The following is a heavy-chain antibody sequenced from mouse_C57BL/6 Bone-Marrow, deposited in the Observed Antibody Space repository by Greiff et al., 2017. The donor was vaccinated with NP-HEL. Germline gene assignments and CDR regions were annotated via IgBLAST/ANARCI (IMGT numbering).Heavy chain of an antibody. CDR1: GFTIKDYY. CDR2: IDPEDGET. D-gene: IGHD1-1*01. Sequence: EVQLQQSGAELVKPGASVKLSCTASGFTIKDYYMPWVKQRTEQGLEWIGRIDPEDGETKYAPKFQGRATINADTSSNTAYLQLSSRTSEDTAVYYCARRGTTVVPSDYWGQGTTLTVSS. V-gene: IGHV14-2*01. J-gene: IGHJ2*01. CDR3: ARRGTTVVPSDY.